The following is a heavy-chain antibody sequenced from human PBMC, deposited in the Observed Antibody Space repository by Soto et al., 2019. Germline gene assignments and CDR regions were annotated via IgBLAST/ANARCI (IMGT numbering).Heavy chain of an antibody. CDR1: GFTFSSYG. CDR2: ISYEGSNK. V-gene: IGHV3-30*18. D-gene: IGHD4-17*01. CDR3: AKVTLKSVTTVTTFYYYYMDV. J-gene: IGHJ6*03. Sequence: QVQLVESGGGVVQPGRSLRLSCAASGFTFSSYGMHWVRQAPGKGLEWVAVISYEGSNKYYADSVKGRFTISRDNSKNTLYLQMNSLRAEDTDVYYCAKVTLKSVTTVTTFYYYYMDVWGKGTTVTASS.